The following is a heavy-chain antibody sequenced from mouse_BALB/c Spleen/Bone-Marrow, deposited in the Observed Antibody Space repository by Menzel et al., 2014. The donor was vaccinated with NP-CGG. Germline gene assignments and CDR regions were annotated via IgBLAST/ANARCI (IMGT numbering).Heavy chain of an antibody. D-gene: IGHD2-1*01. V-gene: IGHV5-6-4*01. J-gene: IGHJ4*01. CDR1: GFTFSSYT. CDR3: TRDGKGNYDYAMDY. Sequence: EVHLVESGGGLVKPGGSLKLSCAASGFTFSSYTMSWVRQTPEKRLEWVATISSGGSYTYYPDSVKGRFTISRDNAKNTLYLQMCSLKSEDTAMYYCTRDGKGNYDYAMDYWGQGTSVTVSS. CDR2: ISSGGSYT.